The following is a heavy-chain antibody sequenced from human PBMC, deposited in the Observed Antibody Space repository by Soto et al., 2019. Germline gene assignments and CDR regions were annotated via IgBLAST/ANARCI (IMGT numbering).Heavy chain of an antibody. J-gene: IGHJ4*02. CDR1: GDTISSDSYY. CDR2: IYRSGST. Sequence: QLQLQESGPGLVKPSETLSLTCSVSGDTISSDSYYWGWIRQSPGKRLEWIGSIYRSGSTYYNPSLTSRVIMSVDTSKNQFSLKVNSVTAADTAVYYCARHRDYDILTGFLYWGQGTLVAVSS. CDR3: ARHRDYDILTGFLY. V-gene: IGHV4-39*01. D-gene: IGHD3-9*01.